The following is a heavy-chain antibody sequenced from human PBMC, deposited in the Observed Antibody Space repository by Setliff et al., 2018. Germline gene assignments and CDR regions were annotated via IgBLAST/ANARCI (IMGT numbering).Heavy chain of an antibody. CDR3: TTDRRGDGLMFFDY. Sequence: SETLSLTCTVSGDSISSGNFYWTWIRQPAGQGLEWIGRIYSSGSTSYNPSLESRVTISRDTSKNQLSLTLSSMTAADTGVYYCTTDRRGDGLMFFDYWGRGIPVTVSS. J-gene: IGHJ4*02. D-gene: IGHD3-10*01. CDR1: GDSISSGNFY. V-gene: IGHV4-61*02. CDR2: IYSSGST.